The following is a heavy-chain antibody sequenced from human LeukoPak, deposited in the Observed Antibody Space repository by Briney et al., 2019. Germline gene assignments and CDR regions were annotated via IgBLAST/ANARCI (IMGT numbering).Heavy chain of an antibody. CDR1: GFTFNDYA. CDR2: IFGKNGAK. D-gene: IGHD2-8*02. CDR3: TYDNSPGGLEY. Sequence: GGSLRLSCAASGFTFNDYAMHWVRQAPGKGLEWVSGIFGKNGAKGHADSVKGRFTISRDNANNSLYLQVNSLRPDDTALYYCTYDNSPGGLEYWGQGTLVTVSS. J-gene: IGHJ4*02. V-gene: IGHV3-9*01.